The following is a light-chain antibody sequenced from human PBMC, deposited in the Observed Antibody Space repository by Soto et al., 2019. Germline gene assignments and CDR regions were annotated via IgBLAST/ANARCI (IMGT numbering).Light chain of an antibody. Sequence: QSALTQPASVSGSPGQSITISCTGTSSTVGGFNVVSWYQQHPGKAPKVIIYEGIKRPSGVSNRFSGSNSGSTASLTISGLQAEDEADYYCASYTRVDSWVFGGGTKLTVL. V-gene: IGLV2-14*02. CDR3: ASYTRVDSWV. J-gene: IGLJ3*02. CDR1: SSTVGGFNV. CDR2: EGI.